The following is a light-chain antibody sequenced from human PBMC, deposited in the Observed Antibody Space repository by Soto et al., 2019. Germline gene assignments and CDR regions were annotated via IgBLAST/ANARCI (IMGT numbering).Light chain of an antibody. CDR3: SSYTRSNTLV. CDR1: RSDVGAYNY. CDR2: EVT. J-gene: IGLJ2*01. V-gene: IGLV2-14*01. Sequence: QSVLTQPASVSGSPGQSITISCTGTRSDVGAYNYVSWYLHHPGKVPKLMIYEVTNRPSGVSYRFSGSKSGNTASLTISGLQAEDEGDYYCSSYTRSNTLVFGGGTKVTVL.